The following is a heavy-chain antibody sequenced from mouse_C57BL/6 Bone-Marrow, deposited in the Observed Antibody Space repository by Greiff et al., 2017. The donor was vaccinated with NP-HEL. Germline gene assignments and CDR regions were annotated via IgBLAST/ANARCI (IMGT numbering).Heavy chain of an antibody. CDR3: ARMITTGLNYAMDY. CDR2: ISYDGSN. Sequence: EVHLVESGPGLVKPSQSLSLTCSVTGYSITSGYYWNWIRQFPGNKLEWMGYISYDGSNNYNPSLKNRISITRDTSKNQFFLKLNSVTTEDTATYYCARMITTGLNYAMDYWGQGTSVTVSS. D-gene: IGHD2-4*01. J-gene: IGHJ4*01. CDR1: GYSITSGYY. V-gene: IGHV3-6*01.